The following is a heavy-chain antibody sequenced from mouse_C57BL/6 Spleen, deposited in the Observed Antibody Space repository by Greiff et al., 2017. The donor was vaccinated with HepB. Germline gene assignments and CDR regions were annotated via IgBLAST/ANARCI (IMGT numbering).Heavy chain of an antibody. CDR3: ARSHDDGTYAMDY. CDR2: INPYNGGT. Sequence: EVQLQQSGPVLVKPGASVKMSCKASGYTFTDYYMNWVKQSHGKSLEWIGVINPYNGGTSYNQKFKGKATLTVDKSSSTAYMELNSLTSEDSAVYYCARSHDDGTYAMDYWGQGTSVTVSS. V-gene: IGHV1-19*01. J-gene: IGHJ4*01. CDR1: GYTFTDYY. D-gene: IGHD2-3*01.